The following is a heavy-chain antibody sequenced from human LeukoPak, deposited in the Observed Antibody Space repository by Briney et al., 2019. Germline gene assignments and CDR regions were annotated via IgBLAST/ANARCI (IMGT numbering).Heavy chain of an antibody. CDR1: GASFSGYY. Sequence: SETLSLTCAVYGASFSGYYWNWIRQPPGKGLEWMGEINHRGNTNYNPSLKSRVTMSVDTSKSQLSLELTSVTAADTALYYCARGDATSVTRFRPRPYLDYWGQGTQVTVSS. V-gene: IGHV4-34*01. CDR2: INHRGNT. CDR3: ARGDATSVTRFRPRPYLDY. J-gene: IGHJ4*02. D-gene: IGHD4-17*01.